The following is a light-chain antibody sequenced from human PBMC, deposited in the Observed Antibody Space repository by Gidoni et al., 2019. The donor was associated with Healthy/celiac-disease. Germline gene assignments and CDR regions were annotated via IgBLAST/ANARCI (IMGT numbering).Light chain of an antibody. V-gene: IGKV2-30*01. Sequence: DVVMTQSPLSLPVTLGQPASISCRSSQTLVYSDGNTYLNWFQPRPGKAPRRLIYKVSNRDSGVPDRFSGSGSGTDFTLKISRVEAEDVGVYYCMQGTNWWWTFGQGTKVEIK. CDR2: KVS. CDR1: QTLVYSDGNTY. J-gene: IGKJ1*01. CDR3: MQGTNWWWT.